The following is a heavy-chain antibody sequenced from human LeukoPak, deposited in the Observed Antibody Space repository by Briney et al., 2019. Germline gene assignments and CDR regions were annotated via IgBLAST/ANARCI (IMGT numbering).Heavy chain of an antibody. D-gene: IGHD6-13*01. J-gene: IGHJ1*01. Sequence: GASVKVSCKVSGYTLTELSMHWVRQAPGKGLEWMAGFDPEDGETIYAQKFQGRVTMTEDTSTDTAYMELSSLGSEDTAVYYCATVGSSWTQHWGQGTLVTVSS. CDR2: FDPEDGET. V-gene: IGHV1-24*01. CDR3: ATVGSSWTQH. CDR1: GYTLTELS.